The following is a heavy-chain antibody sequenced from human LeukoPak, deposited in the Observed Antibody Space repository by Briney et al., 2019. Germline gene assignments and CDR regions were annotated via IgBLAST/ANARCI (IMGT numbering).Heavy chain of an antibody. V-gene: IGHV1-2*04. Sequence: ASVKVSCKASGYTFTGYYMHWVRQAPGQGLEWMGWINPNSGGTNYAQKFQGWVTMTRDTSISTAYMELSRLRSDDTAVYYCAKDLYESSGWYGRSYWGQGTLVTVSS. D-gene: IGHD6-19*01. CDR3: AKDLYESSGWYGRSY. CDR2: INPNSGGT. J-gene: IGHJ4*02. CDR1: GYTFTGYY.